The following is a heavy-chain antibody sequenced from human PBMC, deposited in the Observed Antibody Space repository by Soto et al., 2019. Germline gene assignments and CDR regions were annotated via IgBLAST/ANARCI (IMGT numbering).Heavy chain of an antibody. CDR3: ARGPNPYYFDY. CDR1: GYTFTSYA. V-gene: IGHV1-3*01. Sequence: QVQLVQSGAEVKKPGASVKVSCKASGYTFTSYAMHWVRQDPGQRLEWMGWINAGNGNTKYSQKFQGRVTITRDTSASTAYMELSSLRSEDTAVYYCARGPNPYYFDYWGQGTLVTVSS. CDR2: INAGNGNT. J-gene: IGHJ4*02.